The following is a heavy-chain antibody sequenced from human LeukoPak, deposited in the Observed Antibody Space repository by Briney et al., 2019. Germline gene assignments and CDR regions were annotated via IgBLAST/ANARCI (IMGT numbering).Heavy chain of an antibody. CDR2: IYYSGST. V-gene: IGHV4-61*08. CDR1: GFSLSTREVG. Sequence: SGPTLVKPTQTLTLTCTFSGFSLSTREVGVGWIRQPPGKGLEWIGYIYYSGSTNYNPSLKSRVTISVDTSKNQFSLKLSSVTAADTAVYYCATRLTYGDYLDPWGQGTLVTVSS. CDR3: ATRLTYGDYLDP. J-gene: IGHJ5*02. D-gene: IGHD4-17*01.